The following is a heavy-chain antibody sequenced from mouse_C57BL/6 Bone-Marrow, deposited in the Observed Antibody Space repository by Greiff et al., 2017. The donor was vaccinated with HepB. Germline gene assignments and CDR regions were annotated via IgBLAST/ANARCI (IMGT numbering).Heavy chain of an antibody. J-gene: IGHJ4*01. D-gene: IGHD1-3*01. CDR3: ARVGHSGYAMDY. CDR2: INPNNGGT. V-gene: IGHV1-26*01. CDR1: GYTFTDYY. Sequence: EVQLQQSGPELVKPGASVKISCKASGYTFTDYYMNWVKQSHGKSLEWIGDINPNNGGTSYNQKFKGKATLTVDKSSSTAYMELRSLTSEDSAVYYCARVGHSGYAMDYWGQGTSVTVSS.